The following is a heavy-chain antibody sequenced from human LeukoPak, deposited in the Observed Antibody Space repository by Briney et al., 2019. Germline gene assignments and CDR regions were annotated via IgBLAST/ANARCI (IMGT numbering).Heavy chain of an antibody. V-gene: IGHV4-39*07. CDR1: GGSISSSSYY. CDR3: ARDSLYSSSSYYYYYGMDV. J-gene: IGHJ6*02. CDR2: INHSGST. Sequence: PSETLSLTCTVSGGSISSSSYYWSWIRQPPGKGLEWIGEINHSGSTNYNPSLKSRVTISVDTSKNQFSLKLSSVTAADTAVYYCARDSLYSSSSYYYYYGMDVWGQGTTVTVSS. D-gene: IGHD6-13*01.